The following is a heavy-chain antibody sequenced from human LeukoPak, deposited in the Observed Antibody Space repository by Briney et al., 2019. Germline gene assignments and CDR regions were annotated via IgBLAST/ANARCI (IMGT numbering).Heavy chain of an antibody. V-gene: IGHV3-53*01. D-gene: IGHD3-10*01. CDR2: IYSGGST. CDR3: AKVTYGSGTYGAFDY. J-gene: IGHJ4*02. Sequence: GGSLRLSCAASGFTVSSNYMSWVRQAPGKGLEWVSVIYSGGSTYYADSVKGRFTISRDNSKNTLYLQMNSLRAEDTAVYYCAKVTYGSGTYGAFDYWGQGTLVTVSS. CDR1: GFTVSSNY.